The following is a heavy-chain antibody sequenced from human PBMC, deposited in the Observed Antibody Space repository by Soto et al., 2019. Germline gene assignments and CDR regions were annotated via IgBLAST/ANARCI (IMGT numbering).Heavy chain of an antibody. D-gene: IGHD3-22*01. CDR1: GFTVSSNY. CDR3: ARDRVESGYPEYFQH. J-gene: IGHJ1*01. CDR2: NSGGST. Sequence: GGSLRLSCAASGFTVSSNYMSWVRQAPGKGLEWVSVNSGGSTYYADSVKGRFTISRDNSKNTLYLQMNSLRAEDTAVYYCARDRVESGYPEYFQHWGQGTLVTVSS. V-gene: IGHV3-53*01.